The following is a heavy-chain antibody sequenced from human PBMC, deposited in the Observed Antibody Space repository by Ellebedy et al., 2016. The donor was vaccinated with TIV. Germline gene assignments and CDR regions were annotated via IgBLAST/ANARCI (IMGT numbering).Heavy chain of an antibody. V-gene: IGHV4-59*01. CDR3: ARDTSGGYNWFDP. D-gene: IGHD2-15*01. Sequence: MPGGSLRLSCTVSGDSITSYYWIWIRQPPGKGLEWIGYIYYSGTTNYNPSLKSRVTMSVDTSKNQFSLNLASVTAADTAVYYCARDTSGGYNWFDPWGQGILVTVSS. CDR2: IYYSGTT. J-gene: IGHJ5*02. CDR1: GDSITSYY.